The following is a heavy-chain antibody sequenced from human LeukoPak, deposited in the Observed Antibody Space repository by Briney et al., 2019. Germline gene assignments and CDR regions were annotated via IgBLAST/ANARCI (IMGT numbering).Heavy chain of an antibody. CDR1: GASITTHS. V-gene: IGHV4-59*11. CDR2: IFYTGST. D-gene: IGHD4-17*01. J-gene: IGHJ4*02. Sequence: SETLSLTCTVSGASITTHSWSWIRQPPGKGPEWIGCIFYTGSTNYNPSLKGRVTISPDTSKNQFSLKLSAVAAADTAVYYCVCGASGDYAFDYWSEGTLVTVSS. CDR3: VCGASGDYAFDY.